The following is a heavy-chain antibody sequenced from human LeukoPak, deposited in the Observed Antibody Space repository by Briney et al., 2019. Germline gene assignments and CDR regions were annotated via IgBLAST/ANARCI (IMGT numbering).Heavy chain of an antibody. J-gene: IGHJ4*02. D-gene: IGHD6-6*01. V-gene: IGHV3-7*01. CDR3: ARENPFSSSSPMWY. Sequence: GGSLRLSCAASRFTFSSYWMSWVRQAPGKGLEWVANIKQDGSEKYYADSVRGRFTISRDNAKNSLYLQMNSLRVEDSAVYFCARENPFSSSSPMWYWGQGTLVTVSS. CDR2: IKQDGSEK. CDR1: RFTFSSYW.